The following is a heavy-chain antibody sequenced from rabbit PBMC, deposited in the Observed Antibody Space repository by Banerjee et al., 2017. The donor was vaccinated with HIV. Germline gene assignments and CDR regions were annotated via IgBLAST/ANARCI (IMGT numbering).Heavy chain of an antibody. CDR2: TRVSGSSAT. Sequence: QSLEESGGDLVKPGASLTLTCTASGFSFSSDHYMCWVRQAPGKGLEWIACTRVSGSSATWYASWAKGRFTISKTSSTTVTLQMPSLTAADTATYFCARGVNGYGYAINLWGQGTLVTVS. CDR3: ARGVNGYGYAINL. CDR1: GFSFSSDHY. J-gene: IGHJ4*01. V-gene: IGHV1S40*01. D-gene: IGHD6-1*01.